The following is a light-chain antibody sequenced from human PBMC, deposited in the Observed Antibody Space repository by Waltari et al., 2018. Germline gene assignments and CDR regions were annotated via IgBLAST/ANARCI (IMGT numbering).Light chain of an antibody. CDR2: RAS. J-gene: IGKJ1*01. CDR1: QSVGSSS. V-gene: IGKV3-20*01. CDR3: QQHGTLPVT. Sequence: EIVLTQSPGTASLSPGERVTLSCRASQSVGSSSLAWYQQKPGQAPRLVIYRASRRATVIPDRFSGSGSGTDFSLTISRLEPEDFAVYYCQQHGTLPVTFGQGTKVEIK.